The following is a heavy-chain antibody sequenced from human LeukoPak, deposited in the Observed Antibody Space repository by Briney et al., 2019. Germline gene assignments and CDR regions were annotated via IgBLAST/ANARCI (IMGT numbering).Heavy chain of an antibody. CDR1: GFTFSSYS. CDR3: ARDPYSGAYGNTYYYYMDV. V-gene: IGHV3-21*01. J-gene: IGHJ6*03. CDR2: ISSNRNYI. D-gene: IGHD1-26*01. Sequence: GGSLRLSCAGAGFTFSSYSMNWVRQAPGKGLEWVSSISSNRNYIYYVESVKGRFTISRDNARNSLYLQMNSLTAEDTAVYYCARDPYSGAYGNTYYYYMDVWGKGTTVTISS.